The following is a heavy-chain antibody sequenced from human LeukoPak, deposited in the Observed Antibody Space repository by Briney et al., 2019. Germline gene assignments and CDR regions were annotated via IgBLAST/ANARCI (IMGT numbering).Heavy chain of an antibody. V-gene: IGHV1-3*01. CDR1: GYTIGDYG. CDR3: ARVWSDSSSWYSGSHFDY. J-gene: IGHJ4*02. Sequence: RASVKVSCKASGYTIGDYGIAWIRQAPGQGLEWMGWINAGNGNTKYSQKFQGRVTITRDTSASTAYMELSSLRSEDTAVYYCARVWSDSSSWYSGSHFDYWGQGTLVTVSS. D-gene: IGHD6-13*01. CDR2: INAGNGNT.